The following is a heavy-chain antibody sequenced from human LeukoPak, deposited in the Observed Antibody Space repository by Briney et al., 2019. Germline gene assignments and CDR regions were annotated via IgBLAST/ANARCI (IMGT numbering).Heavy chain of an antibody. CDR3: ARDRGTMVRGSGMDV. V-gene: IGHV1-69*01. Sequence: SVKVSCKASAGTFSSYAISWVRQAPGPGLEWKGGTIPIFGTANYAQKFQGRVTITADESTSTAYMELSSLRSEDTAVYYCARDRGTMVRGSGMDVWGKGTTVTVSS. D-gene: IGHD3-10*01. J-gene: IGHJ6*04. CDR2: TIPIFGTA. CDR1: AGTFSSYA.